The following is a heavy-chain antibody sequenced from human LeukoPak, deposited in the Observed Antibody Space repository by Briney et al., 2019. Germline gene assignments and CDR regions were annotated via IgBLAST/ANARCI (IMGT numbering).Heavy chain of an antibody. CDR2: ISSSSSTI. J-gene: IGHJ4*02. CDR3: ARGVNWNYVVYYFDY. V-gene: IGHV3-48*01. CDR1: GFTFSSYG. D-gene: IGHD1-7*01. Sequence: GGSLRLSCAASGFTFSSYGMHWVRQAPGKGLEWVSYISSSSSTIYYADSVKGRFTISRDNAKNSLYLQMNSLRAEDTAVYYCARGVNWNYVVYYFDYWGQGTLVTVSS.